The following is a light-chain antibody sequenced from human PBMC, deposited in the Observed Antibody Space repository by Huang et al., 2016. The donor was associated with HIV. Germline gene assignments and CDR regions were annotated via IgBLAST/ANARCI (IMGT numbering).Light chain of an antibody. J-gene: IGKJ1*01. V-gene: IGKV1-39*01. CDR2: SAS. Sequence: DIQMTQSPSFLSASVGDRVTITCRASQSISKYLNWYQQKPGKAPELLIYSASGLQSGVPSRFSGSGSGTDFTLNISSLQPDDFAVYYCQQSYSTPWTFGQGTKVEIK. CDR3: QQSYSTPWT. CDR1: QSISKY.